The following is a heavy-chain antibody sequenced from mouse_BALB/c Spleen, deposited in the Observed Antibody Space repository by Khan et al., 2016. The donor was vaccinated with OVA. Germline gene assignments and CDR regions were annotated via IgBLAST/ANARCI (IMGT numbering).Heavy chain of an antibody. CDR2: IRSTDST. Sequence: EVQLQESGPGLVKPSPSLSLTCTVTGYSITSEYACNWIRQFPGNKLEWMGFIRSTDSTSYNPSLKSRISITRDTSKNQFFLQLRSVTTEDTATYYAAEALYYSYGCVVDYWGRGTSVTVSS. CDR1: GYSITSEYA. CDR3: AEALYYSYGCVVDY. J-gene: IGHJ4*01. D-gene: IGHD2-14*01. V-gene: IGHV3-2*02.